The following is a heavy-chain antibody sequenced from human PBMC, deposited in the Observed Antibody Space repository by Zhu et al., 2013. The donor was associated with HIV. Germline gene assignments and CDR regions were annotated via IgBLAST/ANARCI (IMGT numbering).Heavy chain of an antibody. J-gene: IGHJ4*02. CDR2: IWYDGSDK. D-gene: IGHD6-19*01. Sequence: VQLVESGGGVVQPGRSLRLSCAASGFIFSNYGMHWVRQAPGKGLEWVAVIWYDGSDKYYADSVKGRFTISRDNSKNTLYLQMNSLRADDTAMYYCARLAVAGTGYYFDYWGQGTLVTVSS. CDR1: GFIFSNYG. CDR3: ARLAVAGTGYYFDY. V-gene: IGHV3-33*01.